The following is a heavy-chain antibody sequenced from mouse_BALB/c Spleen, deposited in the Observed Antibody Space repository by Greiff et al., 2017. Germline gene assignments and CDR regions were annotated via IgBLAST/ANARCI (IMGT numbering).Heavy chain of an antibody. V-gene: IGHV5-4*02. CDR1: GFTFSDYY. J-gene: IGHJ4*01. Sequence: DVMLVESGGGLVKPGGSLKLSCAASGFTFSDYYMYWVRQTPEKRLEWVATISDGGSYTYYPDSVKGRFTISRDNAKNNLYLQMSSLKSEDTAMYYCARGYGYGGYAMDYWGQGTSVTVSS. CDR2: ISDGGSYT. D-gene: IGHD1-2*01. CDR3: ARGYGYGGYAMDY.